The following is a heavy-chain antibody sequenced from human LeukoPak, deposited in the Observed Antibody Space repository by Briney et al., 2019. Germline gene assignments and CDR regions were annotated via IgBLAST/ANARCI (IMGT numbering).Heavy chain of an antibody. CDR2: IDYSGTS. CDR1: GFTFSSYW. V-gene: IGHV4-59*04. CDR3: ATPNSGRFYYLDY. J-gene: IGHJ4*02. Sequence: GSLRLSCAASGFTFSSYWMSWVRQAPGKGLEWIGTIDYSGTSHYNPSLKSRVTMSVDTSKNQVSLSLSSMTAADTADYYCATPNSGRFYYLDYWGQGILVTVSS. D-gene: IGHD1-26*01.